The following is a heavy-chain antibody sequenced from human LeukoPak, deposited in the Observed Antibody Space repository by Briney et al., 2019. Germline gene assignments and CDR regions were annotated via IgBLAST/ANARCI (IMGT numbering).Heavy chain of an antibody. D-gene: IGHD2-15*01. J-gene: IGHJ4*02. CDR1: GYSFTNYW. CDR2: IYPGDSDT. CDR3: ARRVVVASTSLGDFDY. V-gene: IGHV5-51*01. Sequence: GESLKISCKGSGYSFTNYWIGWVRQMPGKGLEWMGIIYPGDSDTRYSPSFQGLVTISADKSISTTYLQWRSLTASDTAIFFCARRVVVASTSLGDFDYWGQGTLVTVSS.